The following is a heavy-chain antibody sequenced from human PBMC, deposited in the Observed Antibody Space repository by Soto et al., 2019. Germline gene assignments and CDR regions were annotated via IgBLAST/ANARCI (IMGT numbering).Heavy chain of an antibody. CDR1: GFTFSSYG. V-gene: IGHV3-30*03. D-gene: IGHD6-6*01. CDR3: ATGSSSFYYYYGMDV. J-gene: IGHJ6*02. CDR2: ISYDGSNK. Sequence: PGGSLRLSCAASGFTFSSYGMHWVRQAPGKGLEWVAVISYDGSNKYYADSVKGRFTISRDNSKNTLYLQMDSLRAEDTAVHYYATGSSSFYYYYGMDVWGQGTTVTVSS.